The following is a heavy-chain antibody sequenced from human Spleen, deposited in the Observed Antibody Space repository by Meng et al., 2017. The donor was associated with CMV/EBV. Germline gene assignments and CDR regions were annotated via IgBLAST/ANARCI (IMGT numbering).Heavy chain of an antibody. J-gene: IGHJ4*02. D-gene: IGHD4-11*01. CDR3: ATIDDYSNRDY. CDR1: GFTFDDYG. Sequence: GGSLRLSCAASGFTFDDYGMSWVRQAPGKGLEWVSGINWNGGSTGYADSVKGRFTISRDNAKNSLYLQMNSLRAEDTALYYCATIDDYSNRDYWGQGTLVTVSS. V-gene: IGHV3-20*04. CDR2: INWNGGST.